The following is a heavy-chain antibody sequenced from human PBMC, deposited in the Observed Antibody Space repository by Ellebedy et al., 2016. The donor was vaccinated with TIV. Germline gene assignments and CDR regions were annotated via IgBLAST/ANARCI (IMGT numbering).Heavy chain of an antibody. V-gene: IGHV3-23*03. CDR3: ARDAADNGGKLDY. Sequence: GESLKISCAASGLTFSSHAMSWVRQAPGKGLEWVSVIYSGADSGDTYYADSVQGRFTISRDNSKNTLYLQMNSLRAEDTAVYYWARDAADNGGKLDYWGQGALVTVSS. D-gene: IGHD4-23*01. CDR2: IYSGADSGDT. J-gene: IGHJ4*02. CDR1: GLTFSSHA.